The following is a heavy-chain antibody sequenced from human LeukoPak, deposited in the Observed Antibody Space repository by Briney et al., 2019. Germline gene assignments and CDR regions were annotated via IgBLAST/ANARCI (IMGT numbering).Heavy chain of an antibody. J-gene: IGHJ4*02. CDR1: GFTFSTYS. D-gene: IGHD6-19*01. Sequence: PGGSLRLSCAASGFTFSTYSMNWVRQAPGKGLEWVSSISGSSSYIYYADSVKGRFTISRDSAQNSLYLQMNSLRAEDTAVYNCAKYRGSGWYFDYWGQGTLVTVSS. CDR3: AKYRGSGWYFDY. V-gene: IGHV3-21*04. CDR2: ISGSSSYI.